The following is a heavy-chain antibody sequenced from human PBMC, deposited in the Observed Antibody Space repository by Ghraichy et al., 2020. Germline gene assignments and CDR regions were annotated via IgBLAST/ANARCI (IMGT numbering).Heavy chain of an antibody. D-gene: IGHD2-2*01. CDR2: IFADGYT. CDR3: ATGAEVTRDCTSTSCFREPHSF. V-gene: IGHV3-53*01. Sequence: GGSLRLSCAVSGFIVSNNYMMWVRQGPGKGLQWVSVIFADGYTDYTDSVKGRITISRDVSKNSVYLHIDSVRAEDSGVYYCATGAEVTRDCTSTSCFREPHSFWGQGTLVTVSS. CDR1: GFIVSNNY. J-gene: IGHJ4*02.